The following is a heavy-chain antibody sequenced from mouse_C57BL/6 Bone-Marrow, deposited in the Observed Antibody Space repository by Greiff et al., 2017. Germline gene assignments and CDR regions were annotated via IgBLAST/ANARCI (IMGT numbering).Heavy chain of an antibody. V-gene: IGHV1-15*01. J-gene: IGHJ4*01. D-gene: IGHD2-5*01. Sequence: QVQLKQSGAELVRPGASVTLSCKASGYTFTDYEMHWVKQTPVHGLEWIGAIDPETGGTAYNQKFKGKAILTADKSSSTAYMELRSLTSEDSAVYYCTSYYSNLYAMDYWGQGTSVTVSS. CDR1: GYTFTDYE. CDR2: IDPETGGT. CDR3: TSYYSNLYAMDY.